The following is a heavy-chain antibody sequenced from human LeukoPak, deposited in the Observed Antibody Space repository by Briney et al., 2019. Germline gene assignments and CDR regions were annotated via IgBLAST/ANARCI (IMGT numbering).Heavy chain of an antibody. CDR1: GFTFSSFA. D-gene: IGHD2-2*02. CDR2: IKQDGSEK. CDR3: ARDPSTRAYCSTTSCYTGRSYYLDY. V-gene: IGHV3-7*01. J-gene: IGHJ4*02. Sequence: GGSLRLSCATSGFTFSSFAMSWVRQAPGKGLEWVANIKQDGSEKYYVDSVKGRFTISRDNAKNSLSLQMNSLRAEDTAVYYCARDPSTRAYCSTTSCYTGRSYYLDYWGQGTLVTVSS.